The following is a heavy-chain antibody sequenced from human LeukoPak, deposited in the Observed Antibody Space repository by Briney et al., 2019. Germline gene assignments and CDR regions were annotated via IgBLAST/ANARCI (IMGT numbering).Heavy chain of an antibody. D-gene: IGHD6-13*01. J-gene: IGHJ6*02. CDR1: GGSISSYY. CDR3: ARGGQQLDVGYYGMDV. CDR2: IYTSGST. Sequence: SETLSLTCTVSGGSISSYYWSWIRQPAGKGLEWIGRIYTSGSTNYNPSLKSRVTMSVDTSKNQFSLKLSSVTAADTAVYYCARGGQQLDVGYYGMDVWGQRTTVTVSS. V-gene: IGHV4-4*07.